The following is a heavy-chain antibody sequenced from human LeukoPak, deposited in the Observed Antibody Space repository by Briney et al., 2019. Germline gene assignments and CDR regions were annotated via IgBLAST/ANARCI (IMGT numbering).Heavy chain of an antibody. Sequence: ASVKVSCKASGYTFTGYYMYWVRQAPGQGLEWVGRVNPNNGGTNYAQKFQGRVTMTRDTSISTAYMELSRLRSDDTAVYYCARETTMILDWGQGTLVTVSS. CDR3: ARETTMILD. J-gene: IGHJ4*02. CDR1: GYTFTGYY. V-gene: IGHV1-2*06. CDR2: VNPNNGGT. D-gene: IGHD3-22*01.